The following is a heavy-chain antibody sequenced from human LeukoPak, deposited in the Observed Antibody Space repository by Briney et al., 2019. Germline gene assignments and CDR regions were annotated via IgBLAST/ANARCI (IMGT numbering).Heavy chain of an antibody. CDR1: GGSISSGDYY. V-gene: IGHV4-30-4*08. D-gene: IGHD3-3*01. CDR3: ARDRITIETRAFDI. Sequence: SETLSLTCTVSGGSISSGDYYWSWIRQPPGKGLEWIGYIYYSGSTYYNPSLKSRVTILVDTSNNQFSLKLSSVTAADTAVYYCARDRITIETRAFDIWGQGTMVTVSS. CDR2: IYYSGST. J-gene: IGHJ3*02.